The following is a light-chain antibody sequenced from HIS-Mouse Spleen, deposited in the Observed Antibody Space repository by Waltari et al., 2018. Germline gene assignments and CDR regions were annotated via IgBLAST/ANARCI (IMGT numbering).Light chain of an antibody. CDR1: SSNIGSNY. CDR3: AAWDDSLSGPV. V-gene: IGLV1-47*01. CDR2: RNN. J-gene: IGLJ3*02. Sequence: QSVLTQPPSASGTPGQRVTISCSGSSSNIGSNYVYWYQQLPGTPPKLLIYRNNPRPSGVPGRSSGSKSGTSASLAISGLRSEDEADYYCAAWDDSLSGPVFGGGTKLTVL.